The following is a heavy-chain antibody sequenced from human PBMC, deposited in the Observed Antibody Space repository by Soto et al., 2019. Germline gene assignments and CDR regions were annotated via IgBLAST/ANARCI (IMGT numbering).Heavy chain of an antibody. V-gene: IGHV3-48*01. CDR1: GFTFSSYS. D-gene: IGHD2-15*01. Sequence: PGGSLRLSCAASGFTFSSYSMNWVRQAPGKGLEWVSYISSSSSTIYYADSVKGRFTISRDNAKNSLYLQMNSLRAEDTAVYYCARDRERYCSGGSCLKYDYWGQGTLVTVSS. J-gene: IGHJ4*02. CDR3: ARDRERYCSGGSCLKYDY. CDR2: ISSSSSTI.